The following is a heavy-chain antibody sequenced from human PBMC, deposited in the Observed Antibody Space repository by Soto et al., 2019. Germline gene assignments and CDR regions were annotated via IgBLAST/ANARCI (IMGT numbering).Heavy chain of an antibody. Sequence: QVQLVESGGGVVQPGASLRLSCVGSGFTFRSYVIHWVRQAPGKGLEWIALTSYDGSNKYYDDSVKGRFTISRDNSRNTVDLHMDSLRLEDTALYYCARWGTTGGLDVWGQGTLVSVSS. V-gene: IGHV3-30*19. D-gene: IGHD3-16*01. CDR2: TSYDGSNK. CDR3: ARWGTTGGLDV. J-gene: IGHJ4*02. CDR1: GFTFRSYV.